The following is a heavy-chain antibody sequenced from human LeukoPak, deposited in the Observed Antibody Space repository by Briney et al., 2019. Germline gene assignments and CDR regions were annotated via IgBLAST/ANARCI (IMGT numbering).Heavy chain of an antibody. D-gene: IGHD3-22*01. CDR2: INHSGST. CDR3: ARTQGIYDSSGYYFNY. CDR1: GGSFSGYY. V-gene: IGHV4-34*01. J-gene: IGHJ4*02. Sequence: SETLSLTCAVHGGSFSGYYWSWIRQPPGKGLEWIGEINHSGSTNYNPSLKSRVTISVHTSKNQFSLKLSSVTAADTAVYYCARTQGIYDSSGYYFNYWGQGTLVTVSS.